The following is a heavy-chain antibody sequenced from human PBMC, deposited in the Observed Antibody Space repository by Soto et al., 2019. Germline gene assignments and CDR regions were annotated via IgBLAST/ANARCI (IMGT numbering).Heavy chain of an antibody. D-gene: IGHD3-16*01. Sequence: QVQLQESGPGLVKPSQTLSLTCTVSGGSISSGGYYWSWIRQHPGKGLEWIGYIYYSGSTYYNPSLKSRVTISVDTSKIQFSLKLSSVTAADTAVYYCARDSSYDEVWGGMDVWGQGTTVTVSS. V-gene: IGHV4-31*03. CDR1: GGSISSGGYY. CDR3: ARDSSYDEVWGGMDV. J-gene: IGHJ6*02. CDR2: IYYSGST.